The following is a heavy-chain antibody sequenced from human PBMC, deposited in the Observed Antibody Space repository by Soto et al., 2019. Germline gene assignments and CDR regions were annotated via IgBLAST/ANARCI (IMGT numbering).Heavy chain of an antibody. D-gene: IGHD7-27*01. J-gene: IGHJ4*02. CDR3: ASPLLTPFDY. CDR1: GFTFDTYW. CDR2: INSDGSST. V-gene: IGHV3-74*01. Sequence: PGGSLRLSCAASGFTFDTYWMHWVRQAPGKGLVWVSRINSDGSSTFYADSVKGRFTISRDNAKKTLYLQMNSLRAEDTAVYYCASPLLTPFDYWGQGTLVTVSS.